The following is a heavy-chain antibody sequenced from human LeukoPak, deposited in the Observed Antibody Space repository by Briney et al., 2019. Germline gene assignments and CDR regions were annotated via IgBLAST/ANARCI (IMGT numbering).Heavy chain of an antibody. CDR1: GFTVSSNY. CDR2: IYSGGST. J-gene: IGHJ6*04. V-gene: IGHV3-53*01. Sequence: GGSLRLSCAASGFTVSSNYMSWVRQAPGKGLEWVSVIYSGGSTYYADSVKGRFTISRDNSKNTLYLQMNSLRAEDTAVYYCARDGSSGRGYYYYYGMDVWGEGTTVTVSS. CDR3: ARDGSSGRGYYYYYGMDV. D-gene: IGHD1-26*01.